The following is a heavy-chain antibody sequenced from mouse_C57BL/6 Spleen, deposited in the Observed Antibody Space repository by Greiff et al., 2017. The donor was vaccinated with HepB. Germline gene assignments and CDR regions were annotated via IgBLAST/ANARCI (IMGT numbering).Heavy chain of an antibody. CDR3: ASSIYYDYQGNAMDY. D-gene: IGHD2-4*01. J-gene: IGHJ4*01. CDR1: GYAFSSSW. V-gene: IGHV1-82*01. Sequence: VKLQESGPELVKPGASVKISCKASGYAFSSSWMNWVKQRPGKGLEWIGRIYPGDGDTNYNGKFKGKATLTADKSSSTAYMQLSSLTSEDSAVYFCASSIYYDYQGNAMDYWGQGTSVTVSS. CDR2: IYPGDGDT.